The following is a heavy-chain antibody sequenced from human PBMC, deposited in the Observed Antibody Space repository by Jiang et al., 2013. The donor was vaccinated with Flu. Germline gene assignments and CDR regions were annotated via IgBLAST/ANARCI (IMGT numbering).Heavy chain of an antibody. D-gene: IGHD6-19*01. J-gene: IGHJ5*02. CDR1: GGSISSGDYY. CDR3: ARAWAFVAVAGTFVAWFDP. V-gene: IGHV4-61*03. CDR2: IYHNGST. Sequence: GPGLVKPSQTLSLTCTVSGGSISSGDYYWSWIRQPPGKGPEWIGYIYHNGSTKYNPSLKSRVTISVDTSKSHFSLKLTSVTVADTAVYYCARAWAFVAVAGTFVAWFDPWGQGTLVTVSS.